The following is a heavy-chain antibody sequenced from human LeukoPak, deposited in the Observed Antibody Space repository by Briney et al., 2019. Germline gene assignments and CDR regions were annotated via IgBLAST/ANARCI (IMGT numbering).Heavy chain of an antibody. D-gene: IGHD3-10*01. CDR2: IRYDGNEE. CDR3: TPENDPSGKMGRFDP. J-gene: IGHJ5*01. Sequence: GGSLRLSCAASGFTFSNYGMHWVRQAPGKGLDWVAGIRYDGNEELYADSVRGRFTISRDNFRNILYLQMNSLSPEDTATYYCTPENDPSGKMGRFDPWGQGTLVTVSS. CDR1: GFTFSNYG. V-gene: IGHV3-33*01.